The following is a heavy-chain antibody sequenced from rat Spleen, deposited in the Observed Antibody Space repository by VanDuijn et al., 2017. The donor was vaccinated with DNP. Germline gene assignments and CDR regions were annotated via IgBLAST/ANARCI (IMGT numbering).Heavy chain of an antibody. CDR1: GFTFSDYA. V-gene: IGHV5-17*01. D-gene: IGHD1-10*01. Sequence: EVQLVESGGGLVQPGRSLKLSCAASGFTFSDYAMAWVRQAPKKGLEWVATISYDGSRTYYRDSVKGRLTISRDNAKSTLYLQMDSLRSEDTATYYCASLNNYNWFAYWGQGTLVTVSS. CDR2: ISYDGSRT. CDR3: ASLNNYNWFAY. J-gene: IGHJ3*01.